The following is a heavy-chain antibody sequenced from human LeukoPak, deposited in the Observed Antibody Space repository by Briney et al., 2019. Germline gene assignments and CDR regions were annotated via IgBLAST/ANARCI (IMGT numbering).Heavy chain of an antibody. CDR1: GFTFSVYY. J-gene: IGHJ5*02. CDR3: AISRSYSSSRDNWFDP. D-gene: IGHD6-13*01. CDR2: ISCSGSTI. Sequence: GGSVSLSCAASGFTFSVYYMSCIRQAPGKGLEWVSYISCSGSTIYYADSVKGRYTISRDNAKNSLYLQMNSLRAEDTAVYYCAISRSYSSSRDNWFDPWGQGTLVTVSS. V-gene: IGHV3-11*01.